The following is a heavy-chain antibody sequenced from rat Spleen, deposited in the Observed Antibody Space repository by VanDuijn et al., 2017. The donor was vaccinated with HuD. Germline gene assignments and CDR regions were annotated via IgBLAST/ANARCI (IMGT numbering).Heavy chain of an antibody. CDR1: GLSLTSNS. CDR2: IWSGGST. V-gene: IGHV2-47*01. D-gene: IGHD5-1*01. Sequence: QVQLTESGPGLVQPSQALSLTCTVSGLSLTSNSVNWVRQPPGKGLEWMGVIWSGGSTGYNSLLKSRLTISRDTSKSQVFLKMNSLQTEDTATYYCAREGKLGVRGYYFDYWGQGVMVTVSS. CDR3: AREGKLGVRGYYFDY. J-gene: IGHJ2*01.